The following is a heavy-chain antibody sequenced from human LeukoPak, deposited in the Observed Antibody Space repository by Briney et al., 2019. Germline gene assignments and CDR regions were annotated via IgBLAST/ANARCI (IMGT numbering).Heavy chain of an antibody. D-gene: IGHD6-19*01. Sequence: ASVKASCKASGYTFTSRGISWVRQAPGQGLEWMGWVNCDSGNTNYAQKFQGRLTMTTDTSTSTAYMELRNLRSDDTAVYYCARDEVSGGWYNHWGQGTLVTASS. V-gene: IGHV1-18*04. CDR3: ARDEVSGGWYNH. J-gene: IGHJ4*02. CDR1: GYTFTSRG. CDR2: VNCDSGNT.